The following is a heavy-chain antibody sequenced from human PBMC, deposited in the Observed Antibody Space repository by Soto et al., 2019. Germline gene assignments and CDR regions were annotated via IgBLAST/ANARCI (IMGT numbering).Heavy chain of an antibody. CDR2: ISYDGSNK. D-gene: IGHD5-18*01. Sequence: QVQLVESGGGVVQPGRSLRLSCAASGFTFNNYAMHWVRQAPGKGLEWVALISYDGSNKYYADSVKGRFTISRDNSKNXQYLQMISVRAEDTAVYYCARDPLWGTAVVCWCFDLWGRGTLVAVSS. CDR3: ARDPLWGTAVVCWCFDL. J-gene: IGHJ2*01. CDR1: GFTFNNYA. V-gene: IGHV3-30-3*01.